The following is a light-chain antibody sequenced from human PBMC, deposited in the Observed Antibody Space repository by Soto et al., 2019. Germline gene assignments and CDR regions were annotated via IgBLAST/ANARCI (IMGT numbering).Light chain of an antibody. V-gene: IGLV1-44*01. Sequence: QAVVTQPPSASGTPGPRVTISCSGGGSNMGTNTVNWYQHLPGTAPKLLLYSDNQRPSGAPDRFSGAKSGTSASLAITGLQSEDEADYYCAAWDGSLNHILFGGGTKLTVL. CDR2: SDN. J-gene: IGLJ2*01. CDR3: AAWDGSLNHIL. CDR1: GSNMGTNT.